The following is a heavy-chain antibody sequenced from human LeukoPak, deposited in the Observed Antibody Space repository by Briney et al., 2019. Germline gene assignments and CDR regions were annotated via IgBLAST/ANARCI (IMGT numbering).Heavy chain of an antibody. CDR1: GFTFNTYD. D-gene: IGHD3-22*01. Sequence: GGSLRLSCAASGFTFNTYDMTWVRQAPGKGLEWVSAISGSGGSTYYADSVKGRFTISRDNSKNTLYLQMNSLRAEDTAVYYCAKSASGSAGGDYWGQGTLVTVSS. CDR2: ISGSGGST. CDR3: AKSASGSAGGDY. J-gene: IGHJ4*02. V-gene: IGHV3-23*01.